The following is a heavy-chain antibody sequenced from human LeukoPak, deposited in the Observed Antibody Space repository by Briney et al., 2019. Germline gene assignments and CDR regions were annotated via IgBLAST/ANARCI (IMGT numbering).Heavy chain of an antibody. CDR1: GGTFSSYA. V-gene: IGHV1-69*13. CDR3: ASSGSSGRLDY. D-gene: IGHD6-6*01. J-gene: IGHJ4*02. CDR2: IIPIFGTA. Sequence: ASVKVSCKASGGTFSSYAISWVRQAPGQGLEWMGGIIPIFGTANYAQKFQGRVTITADESTSTAYMELSSLRSEDTAVYYCASSGSSGRLDYWGQGTLVTVSS.